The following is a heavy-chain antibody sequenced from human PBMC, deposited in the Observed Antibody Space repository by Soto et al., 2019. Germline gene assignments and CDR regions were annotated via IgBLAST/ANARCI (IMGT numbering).Heavy chain of an antibody. CDR1: GGTFSSYS. CDR3: VRALRHTAMVYPWFDP. CDR2: IIPIFGTA. V-gene: IGHV1-69*13. J-gene: IGHJ5*02. D-gene: IGHD5-18*01. Sequence: SVKVSCKASGGTFSSYSISWVRQAPGQGLEWMGGIIPIFGTANYAQKFQGRVTITADESTSTAYMELSSLRSEDTAVYYCVRALRHTAMVYPWFDPWGQGTLVTVSS.